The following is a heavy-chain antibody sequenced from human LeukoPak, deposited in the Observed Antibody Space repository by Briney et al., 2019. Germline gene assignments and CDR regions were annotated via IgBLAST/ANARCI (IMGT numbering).Heavy chain of an antibody. CDR3: AKDIEMATTGSDY. D-gene: IGHD5-24*01. CDR2: ISGSGGST. J-gene: IGHJ4*02. Sequence: GGSLRLSCAASGFTFSSYAMSWVRQAPGKGLEWVSAISGSGGSTYYADSVKGRFTISRDNSKNTLYLQMDSLRAEDTAVYYCAKDIEMATTGSDYWGQGTLVTVSS. V-gene: IGHV3-23*01. CDR1: GFTFSSYA.